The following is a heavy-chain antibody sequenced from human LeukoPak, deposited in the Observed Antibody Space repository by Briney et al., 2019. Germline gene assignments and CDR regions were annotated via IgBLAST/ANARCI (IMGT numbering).Heavy chain of an antibody. CDR1: GSTFTSYG. CDR3: AGYYYDSSGYYLDY. V-gene: IGHV1-18*01. Sequence: GASVKLSCTASGSTFTSYGISSVRQAPGQGLEWMGWISAYNGNTNYAPKLQGGVSMTTDTSTSTAYMELRSLRSDDTAVYYCAGYYYDSSGYYLDYWGQGTLVTVSS. D-gene: IGHD3-22*01. CDR2: ISAYNGNT. J-gene: IGHJ4*02.